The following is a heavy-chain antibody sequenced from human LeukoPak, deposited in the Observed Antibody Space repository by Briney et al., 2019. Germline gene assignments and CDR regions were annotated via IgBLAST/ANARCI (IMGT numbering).Heavy chain of an antibody. CDR3: ARDRRCSGGSCYFFDY. Sequence: GGSLRLSCAASGFNVSSNYMSWVRQAPGKGLEWVSVIYSGGSTYYAESVKGRFTISRDNSKNTLYLQMNSLSAEDTAVYYCARDRRCSGGSCYFFDYWGQGTLVTVSS. CDR1: GFNVSSNY. J-gene: IGHJ4*02. V-gene: IGHV3-66*01. D-gene: IGHD2-15*01. CDR2: IYSGGST.